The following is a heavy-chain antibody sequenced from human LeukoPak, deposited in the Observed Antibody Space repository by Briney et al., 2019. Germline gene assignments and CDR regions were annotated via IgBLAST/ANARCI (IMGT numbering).Heavy chain of an antibody. J-gene: IGHJ6*03. CDR3: ARDADKITMVRGVTPNYYYYYMDV. V-gene: IGHV4-59*10. D-gene: IGHD3-10*01. CDR2: IYTSGST. Sequence: SETLSLTCAVYGGSFSGYYWSWIRQPPGKGLEWIGRIYTSGSTNYNPSLKSRVTISVDTSKNQFSLKLSSVTAADTAVYYCARDADKITMVRGVTPNYYYYYMDVWGKGTTVTISS. CDR1: GGSFSGYY.